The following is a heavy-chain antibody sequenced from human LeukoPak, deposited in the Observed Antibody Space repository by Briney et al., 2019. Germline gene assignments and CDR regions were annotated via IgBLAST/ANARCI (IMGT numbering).Heavy chain of an antibody. Sequence: SETLSLTCTVSGGSISSSSYYWGWIRQPPGKGLEWIGSIYYSGSTYYNPSLKSRVTISVDTSKNQFSLKLSSVTAADTAVYYCARAARQGFTMIVVPFFYFDLWGRGTLVTVSS. V-gene: IGHV4-39*07. CDR1: GGSISSSSYY. CDR3: ARAARQGFTMIVVPFFYFDL. CDR2: IYYSGST. D-gene: IGHD3-22*01. J-gene: IGHJ2*01.